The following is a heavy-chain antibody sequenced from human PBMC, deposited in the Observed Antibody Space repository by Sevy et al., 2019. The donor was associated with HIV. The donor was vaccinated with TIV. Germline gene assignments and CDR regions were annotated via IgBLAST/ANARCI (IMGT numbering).Heavy chain of an antibody. J-gene: IGHJ6*02. Sequence: ASVKVSCKASGYTFIGYGIIWVRQAPGQGLEWMGWINPYTGKTNYAQNVQGRVTMTIDTPTTTAYMELRSLRSEDTAMYYCARGLRERYSYGLYSYHDMDVWGQGTTVTVSS. CDR1: GYTFIGYG. CDR2: INPYTGKT. CDR3: ARGLRERYSYGLYSYHDMDV. V-gene: IGHV1-18*04. D-gene: IGHD5-18*01.